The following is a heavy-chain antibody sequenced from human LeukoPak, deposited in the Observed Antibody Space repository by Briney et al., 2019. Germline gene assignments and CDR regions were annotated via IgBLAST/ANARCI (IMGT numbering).Heavy chain of an antibody. CDR2: IKQDVTEK. CDR1: GFTFSSYW. D-gene: IGHD4/OR15-4a*01. Sequence: GGSLRLSCAASGFTFSSYWMSWVRQAPGKGLEWVAYIKQDVTEKYYVDSVKGRFSISRDNTKNSLYLQMNSLRADDTAVYYCARRAGAYSHPYDYWGQGTLVTVSS. CDR3: ARRAGAYSHPYDY. J-gene: IGHJ4*02. V-gene: IGHV3-7*03.